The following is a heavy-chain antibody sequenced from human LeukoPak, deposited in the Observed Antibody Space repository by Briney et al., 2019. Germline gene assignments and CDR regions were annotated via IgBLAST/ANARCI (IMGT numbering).Heavy chain of an antibody. CDR2: IKEDGSDK. D-gene: IGHD2-15*01. V-gene: IGHV3-7*01. CDR3: ARDRAGISEV. J-gene: IGHJ6*04. CDR1: GFTFSNSW. Sequence: GGSLRLSCLASGFTFSNSWMTWVRQAPGRGLEWVANIKEDGSDKQYVDSVRGRFTISRDNAKNSVYLQMNSLRAEDTAVYYCARDRAGISEVWGKGTTVTVSS.